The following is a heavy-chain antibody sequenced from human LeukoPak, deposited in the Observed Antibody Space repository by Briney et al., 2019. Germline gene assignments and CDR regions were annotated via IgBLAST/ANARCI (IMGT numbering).Heavy chain of an antibody. CDR3: AKEDYSGSYPGYFDY. J-gene: IGHJ4*02. V-gene: IGHV3-30*04. Sequence: GGSLRLSCVVSGFTFSSYAMHWVRQAPGKGLEWVAVISYDGSKKYYVDSVKGRFTISRDKSKNTLYLQMNSLRAEDTAVYYCAKEDYSGSYPGYFDYWGQGTLVTVSS. CDR2: ISYDGSKK. CDR1: GFTFSSYA. D-gene: IGHD1-26*01.